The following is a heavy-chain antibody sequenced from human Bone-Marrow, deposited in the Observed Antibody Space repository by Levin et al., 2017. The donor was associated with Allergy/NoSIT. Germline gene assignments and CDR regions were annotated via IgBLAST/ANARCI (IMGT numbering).Heavy chain of an antibody. CDR2: ISYDGSDT. Sequence: GGSLRLSCAASGFSFRSFGMHWARQAPGKGLEWLAVISYDGSDTYYADSVKGRFTISRDNAKNTLYLQMNSLRGEDAAVYYCAKDVVFGTSSWSLDFWGQGILVTVSS. CDR3: AKDVVFGTSSWSLDF. CDR1: GFSFRSFG. V-gene: IGHV3-30*18. J-gene: IGHJ4*02. D-gene: IGHD6-13*01.